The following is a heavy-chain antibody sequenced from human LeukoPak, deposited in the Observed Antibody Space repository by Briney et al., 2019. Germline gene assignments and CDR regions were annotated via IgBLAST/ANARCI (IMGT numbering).Heavy chain of an antibody. CDR2: IYYSGST. CDR1: GGSISSGDYY. D-gene: IGHD1-26*01. CDR3: ARGERRASFDY. V-gene: IGHV4-61*08. J-gene: IGHJ4*02. Sequence: SETLSLTCTVSGGSISSGDYYWSWIRQPPGKGLEWIGYIYYSGSTNYNPSLKSRVTISVDTSKNQFSLKLSSVTAADTAVYYCARGERRASFDYWGQGTLVTVSS.